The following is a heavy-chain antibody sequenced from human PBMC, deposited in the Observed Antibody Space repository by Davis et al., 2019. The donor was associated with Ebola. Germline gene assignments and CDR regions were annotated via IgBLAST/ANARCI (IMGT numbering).Heavy chain of an antibody. Sequence: ASVKVSCKASGYTFTNYGITWVRQAPGQGLEWMGWINPHNGNTNYAQNVQGRVTMTTDTSTSTVYMELSSLRSEDTAVYYCARASIRYCSGGSCYSVPPGNWFDPWGQGTLVTVSS. CDR3: ARASIRYCSGGSCYSVPPGNWFDP. V-gene: IGHV1-18*04. CDR2: INPHNGNT. CDR1: GYTFTNYG. D-gene: IGHD2-15*01. J-gene: IGHJ5*02.